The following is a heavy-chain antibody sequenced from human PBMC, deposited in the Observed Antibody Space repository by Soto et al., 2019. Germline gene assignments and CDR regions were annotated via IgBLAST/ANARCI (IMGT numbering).Heavy chain of an antibody. CDR2: IYHSGST. Sequence: SETLSLTCAVSGYSISSGYYWGWIRQPPGKGLEWIGSIYHSGSTYYNPSLKSRVTISVDTSKNQFSLKLSSVTAADTAVYYCARDFPGDYWRQGTLVTVSS. CDR1: GYSISSGYY. J-gene: IGHJ4*02. CDR3: ARDFPGDY. V-gene: IGHV4-38-2*02.